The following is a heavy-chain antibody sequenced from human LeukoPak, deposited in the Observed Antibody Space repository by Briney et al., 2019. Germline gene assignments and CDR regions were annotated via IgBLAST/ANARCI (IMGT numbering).Heavy chain of an antibody. CDR3: ARSGQYYYDSSGYPQDV. V-gene: IGHV1-18*01. J-gene: IGHJ6*04. Sequence: ASVKVSCKASGYTFTSYGISWVRQAPGQGLEWMGWISAYNGNTNYAQKLQGRVTMTTDTSTSTAYMELRSLRSDDTAVYYCARSGQYYYDSSGYPQDVWGKGTTVTVSS. D-gene: IGHD3-22*01. CDR2: ISAYNGNT. CDR1: GYTFTSYG.